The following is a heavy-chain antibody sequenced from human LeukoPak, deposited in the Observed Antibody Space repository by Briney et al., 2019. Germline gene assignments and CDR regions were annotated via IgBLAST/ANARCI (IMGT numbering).Heavy chain of an antibody. D-gene: IGHD3-10*01. V-gene: IGHV3-72*01. CDR3: IRVSSIWSYDF. CDR1: GFTFSDHY. CDR2: TRKKANSYST. Sequence: PGGSLRLSCAASGFTFSDHYMDWVRQAPGKGLEWVGRTRKKANSYSTEYAAPVKGRFTVSRDDSKNSLYLQMNSLKTEDTAMYYCIRVSSIWSYDFWGRGTLVTVSS. J-gene: IGHJ4*02.